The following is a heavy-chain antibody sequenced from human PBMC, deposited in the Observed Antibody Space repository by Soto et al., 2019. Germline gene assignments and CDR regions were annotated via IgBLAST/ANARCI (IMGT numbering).Heavy chain of an antibody. CDR2: ISGSGSII. CDR1: GLTFSGYS. J-gene: IGHJ6*03. Sequence: GGSLRLSCAASGLTFSGYSMNWVRQAPGKGLEWVSYISGSGSIIYYTDSVKGRFTISRDNAKNSLYLQMNSLRAEDTAVYYCARDRCSTTSCYASPYPYYMDFSGKGTIVTVSS. D-gene: IGHD2-2*01. V-gene: IGHV3-48*01. CDR3: ARDRCSTTSCYASPYPYYMDF.